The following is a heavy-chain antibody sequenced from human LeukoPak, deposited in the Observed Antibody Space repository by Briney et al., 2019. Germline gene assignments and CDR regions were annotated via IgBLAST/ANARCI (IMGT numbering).Heavy chain of an antibody. V-gene: IGHV3-64*01. D-gene: IGHD6-19*01. J-gene: IGHJ6*03. CDR2: ISSNGGST. CDR1: GFTFSSYA. Sequence: PGGSLRLSCAASGFTFSSYAMHWVRQAPGKGLEYVSAISSNGGSTYYANSVKGRFTISRDNSKNTLYLQMGSLRAEDMAVYYCARDRLIAVAANDYYYYYMDVWGKGTTVTVSS. CDR3: ARDRLIAVAANDYYYYYMDV.